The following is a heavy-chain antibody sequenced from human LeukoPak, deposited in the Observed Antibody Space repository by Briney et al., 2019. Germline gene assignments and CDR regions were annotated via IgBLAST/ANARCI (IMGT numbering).Heavy chain of an antibody. D-gene: IGHD3-16*01. V-gene: IGHV1-69*13. Sequence: SVKVSCKASGGTFSSYAISWVRQAPGQGLEWMGGIIPIFGTANYAQKFQGRVTITADESTSTAYMELSSLRSEDTAVYYCARKQPFRDYYYYMDVWGKGTTVTVSS. CDR1: GGTFSSYA. CDR3: ARKQPFRDYYYYMDV. J-gene: IGHJ6*03. CDR2: IIPIFGTA.